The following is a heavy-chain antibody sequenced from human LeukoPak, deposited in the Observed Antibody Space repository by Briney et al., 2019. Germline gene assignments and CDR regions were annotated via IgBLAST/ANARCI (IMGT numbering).Heavy chain of an antibody. J-gene: IGHJ6*04. CDR2: IIPIFGTA. CDR1: GGTFSSYA. Sequence: SVKVSCKAAGGTFSSYAISWVRQAPGQGLEWMGGIIPIFGTANYAQKFQGRVTITADESTSTAYMELSSLRSEDTAVYYCARGHYGDYPYYYYDMDVWGKGTTVTVSS. D-gene: IGHD4-17*01. CDR3: ARGHYGDYPYYYYDMDV. V-gene: IGHV1-69*01.